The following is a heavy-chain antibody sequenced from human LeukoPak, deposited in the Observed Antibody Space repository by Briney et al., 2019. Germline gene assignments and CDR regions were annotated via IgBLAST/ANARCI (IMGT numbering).Heavy chain of an antibody. CDR2: IKQDGSEK. CDR3: ARDAGNSYFDY. V-gene: IGHV3-7*03. CDR1: GFTFSSYW. D-gene: IGHD4-23*01. J-gene: IGHJ4*02. Sequence: PGGSLRLSCAASGFTFSSYWMSWVRQAPGKGLEWVANIKQDGSEKYYVDSVKGRFTISRDNARNSLFLQMNSLRAEDTAVYYCARDAGNSYFDYWGQGTLVTVSS.